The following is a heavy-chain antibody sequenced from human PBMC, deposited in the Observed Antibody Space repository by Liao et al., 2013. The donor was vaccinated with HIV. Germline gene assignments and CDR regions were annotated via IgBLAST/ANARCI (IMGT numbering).Heavy chain of an antibody. J-gene: IGHJ4*02. CDR3: ARGPGGIQLWLPPFDF. D-gene: IGHD1-1*01. V-gene: IGHV4-59*12. Sequence: QVQLQESGPGLVKPSETLSLTCTVSGGSISSNYWSWIRQPPGKGLEWIGCIYYSGSANYNPSLKSRVTISVDTSKNQFSLKLSSVTAADTAVYYCARGPGGIQLWLPPFDFWGQGTLVTVSS. CDR1: GGSISSNY. CDR2: IYYSGSA.